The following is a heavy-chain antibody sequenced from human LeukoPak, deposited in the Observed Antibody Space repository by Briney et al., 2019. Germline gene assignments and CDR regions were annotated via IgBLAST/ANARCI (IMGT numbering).Heavy chain of an antibody. J-gene: IGHJ6*03. CDR1: GFTFSSYA. CDR2: ISYDGSNK. D-gene: IGHD4-17*01. V-gene: IGHV3-30*01. Sequence: GGSLRLSCAASGFTFSSYAMHWVRQAPGKGLEWVAVISYDGSNKYYADSVKGRFTISRDNSKNTLYLQMNSLRAEDTAVYYCARRYGDYYYYYYMDVWGQGTTVSVS. CDR3: ARRYGDYYYYYYMDV.